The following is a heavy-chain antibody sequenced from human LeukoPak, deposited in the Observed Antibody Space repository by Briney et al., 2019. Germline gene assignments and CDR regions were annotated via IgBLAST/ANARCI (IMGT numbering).Heavy chain of an antibody. J-gene: IGHJ5*02. CDR3: ARDIGWFDP. D-gene: IGHD3-16*02. CDR2: ISAYNGNT. V-gene: IGHV1-18*01. Sequence: SVKVSCKASGDPSTSSGISRVRQAPGQGPEWMGWISAYNGNTNYAQKLQGRVTMTTDASTSTAYMELRSLRSDDTAVYYCARDIGWFDPWGQGTLVTVSS. CDR1: GDPSTSSG.